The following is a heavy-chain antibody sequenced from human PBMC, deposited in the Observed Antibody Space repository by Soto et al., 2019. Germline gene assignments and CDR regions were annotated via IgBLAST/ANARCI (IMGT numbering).Heavy chain of an antibody. CDR2: INAGNGNT. V-gene: IGHV1-3*01. CDR3: TREKVYSSPLGFYYYYCMGV. Sequence: GAPVKVSCKASGYPFTSYAMHWVRQAPGHRPAWLGWINAGNGNTKYSQTFQGSVTITRDTYTSPAYMELTSMRSEDTAVHYCTREKVYSSPLGFYYYYCMGVWGQGTTV. J-gene: IGHJ6*01. CDR1: GYPFTSYA. D-gene: IGHD4-4*01.